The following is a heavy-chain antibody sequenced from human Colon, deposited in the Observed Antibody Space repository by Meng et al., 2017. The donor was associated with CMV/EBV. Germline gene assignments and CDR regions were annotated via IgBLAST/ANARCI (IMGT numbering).Heavy chain of an antibody. CDR3: ARMALHWYFDL. J-gene: IGHJ2*01. Sequence: QVQQQEPGPGLLKPSETLSLTCTVSGDSISGRSYYWGWIRQPPGKGLEWIASIYYTGNDYHNPSLKSRVTISIDTSNNQFSLRLTSVTAADTAVYYCARMALHWYFDLWGRGTLVTVSS. CDR2: IYYTGND. CDR1: GDSISGRSYY. D-gene: IGHD5-24*01. V-gene: IGHV4-39*07.